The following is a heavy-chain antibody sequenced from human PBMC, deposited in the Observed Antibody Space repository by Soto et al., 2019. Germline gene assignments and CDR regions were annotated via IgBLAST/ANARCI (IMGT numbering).Heavy chain of an antibody. J-gene: IGHJ3*02. CDR3: ARTYDGSGPNSGGYGFDI. CDR2: NHYSATT. V-gene: IGHV4-59*01. Sequence: XXTLSLACTVSGGSISRYYWSWIPQPPGKGLAWTQYNHYSATTTYTPSPKTRVTISVETSKNQSSLKLNSVTAADTAVYYCARTYDGSGPNSGGYGFDIWGQGTMVTVSS. D-gene: IGHD3-22*01. CDR1: GGSISRYY.